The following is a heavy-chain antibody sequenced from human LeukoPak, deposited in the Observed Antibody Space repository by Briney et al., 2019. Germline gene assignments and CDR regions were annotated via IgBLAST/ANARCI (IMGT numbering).Heavy chain of an antibody. D-gene: IGHD3-22*01. CDR2: ISGSGGST. J-gene: IGHJ4*02. CDR1: GFTFSSYA. Sequence: PGGSLRLSCAASGFTFSSYAMSWVRQAPGKGLEWVSAISGSGGSTYYADSVKGRFTISRDNSKNTLYLQMNSLRADDTAVYYCAKANYYDSSGYFDYWGQGTLVTVSS. V-gene: IGHV3-23*01. CDR3: AKANYYDSSGYFDY.